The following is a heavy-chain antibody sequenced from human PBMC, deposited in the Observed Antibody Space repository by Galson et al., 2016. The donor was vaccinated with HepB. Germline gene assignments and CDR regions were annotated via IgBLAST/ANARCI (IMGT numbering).Heavy chain of an antibody. D-gene: IGHD3-10*01. CDR3: AKDRAGSISWGFGT. CDR2: ISDSGSSP. Sequence: SLRLSCAASGFTFSNYAMNWVRQAPGKGLQWVSNISDSGSSPYYADSVQGRFTISRDNSKNPLYLQMNSRRAEDTAVYYCAKDRAGSISWGFGTWGQGALVTVSS. V-gene: IGHV3-23*01. J-gene: IGHJ5*02. CDR1: GFTFSNYA.